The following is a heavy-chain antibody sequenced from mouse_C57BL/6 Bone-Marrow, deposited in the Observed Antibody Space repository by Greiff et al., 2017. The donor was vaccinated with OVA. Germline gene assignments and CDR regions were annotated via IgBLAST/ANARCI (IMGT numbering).Heavy chain of an antibody. CDR3: TTWGYYRFAY. CDR1: GYTFTDYN. CDR2: INPNNGGT. V-gene: IGHV1-18*01. D-gene: IGHD2-3*01. J-gene: IGHJ3*01. Sequence: EVQLQQSGPELVKPGASVKIPCKASGYTFTDYNMDWVKQSHGKSLEWIGDINPNNGGTIYNQKFKGKATLTADTSSNTAYLQLSSLTSEDTAVYYCTTWGYYRFAYWGQGTLVTVSA.